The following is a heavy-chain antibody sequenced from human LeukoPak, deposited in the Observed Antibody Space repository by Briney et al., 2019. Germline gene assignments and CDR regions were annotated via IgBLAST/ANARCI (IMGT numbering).Heavy chain of an antibody. CDR1: GFTLSDYY. CDR2: SSSTGRTI. D-gene: IGHD3-10*01. V-gene: IGHV3-11*01. Sequence: GGSLRLSCAASGFTLSDYYMSWIRQAPGKGLEWVSYSSSTGRTINFADSVKGRFTISRDNAKNTLYLQMNRLRAEDTAVYYCAINGRYYGSGTYYIDFDYWGQGTLVTVSS. J-gene: IGHJ4*02. CDR3: AINGRYYGSGTYYIDFDY.